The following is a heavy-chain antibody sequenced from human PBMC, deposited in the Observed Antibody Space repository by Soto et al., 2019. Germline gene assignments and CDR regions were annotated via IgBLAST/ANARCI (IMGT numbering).Heavy chain of an antibody. D-gene: IGHD4-17*01. V-gene: IGHV3-30-3*01. CDR1: GFTFSSYA. CDR3: ARKLHGDYDAYYYYYYGMDV. CDR2: ISYDGSNK. Sequence: PGGSLRLSCAASGFTFSSYAMHWVRQAPGKGLEWVAVISYDGSNKYYADSVKGRFTISRDNSKNTLYLQMNSLRAEDTAVYYCARKLHGDYDAYYYYYYGMDVWGQGTTVTVSS. J-gene: IGHJ6*02.